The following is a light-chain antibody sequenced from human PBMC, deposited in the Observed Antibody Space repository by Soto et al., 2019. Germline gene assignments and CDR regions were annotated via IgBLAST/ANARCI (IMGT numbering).Light chain of an antibody. V-gene: IGKV3D-20*02. Sequence: EIILTHSPDTLALSPGERAPLSCRSSQTVRSSYLAWYQQKPGQAPRLSIYGASSRATGIPARFSGSGSGTDFTLTISSLEPEDFAVYYCQQRSNWPRITFGQGTRLEIK. CDR3: QQRSNWPRIT. CDR2: GAS. CDR1: QTVRSSY. J-gene: IGKJ5*01.